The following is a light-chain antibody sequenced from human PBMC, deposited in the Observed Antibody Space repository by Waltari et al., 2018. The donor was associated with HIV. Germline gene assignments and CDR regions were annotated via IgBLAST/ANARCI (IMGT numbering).Light chain of an antibody. Sequence: EIVSTQSPGTLSLSPGERATLSCRASQSVSSSYLAWYQQKPGQAPRLLIYGASSRATGIPDRFSGSGSGTDFTLTISRLEPEDSAVYYCQQYGSSPYTFGQGTKLEIK. CDR3: QQYGSSPYT. CDR2: GAS. J-gene: IGKJ2*01. V-gene: IGKV3-20*01. CDR1: QSVSSSY.